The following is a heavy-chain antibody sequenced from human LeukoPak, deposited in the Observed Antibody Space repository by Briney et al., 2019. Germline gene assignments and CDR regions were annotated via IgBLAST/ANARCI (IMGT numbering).Heavy chain of an antibody. CDR2: INHSGST. CDR1: GGSSSGYL. J-gene: IGHJ3*02. CDR3: ARLPNGWLQLGAFDI. V-gene: IGHV4-34*01. D-gene: IGHD5-24*01. Sequence: SETLSLTCAVYGGSSSGYLWSWLRHPPGKALEWLGEINHSGSTNYNPSLKSRVTISVDTSKNQFSLNLSSVTAADTAVYYCARLPNGWLQLGAFDIWGRGTMVTVSS.